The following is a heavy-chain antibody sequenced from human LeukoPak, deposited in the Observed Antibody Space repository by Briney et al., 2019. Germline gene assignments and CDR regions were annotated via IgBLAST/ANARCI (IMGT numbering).Heavy chain of an antibody. CDR1: GFTFSSYA. Sequence: GGSLRLSCAASGFTFSSYAMSWVRQAPGKGLEWVSGISGSGTSTYYADSVKGRFTISRDNSKNTLYLQMNSLRAEDTAVYYCAKGEGIRGSYYHDAFDIWGQGTMVTVSS. J-gene: IGHJ3*02. V-gene: IGHV3-23*01. CDR3: AKGEGIRGSYYHDAFDI. D-gene: IGHD1-26*01. CDR2: ISGSGTST.